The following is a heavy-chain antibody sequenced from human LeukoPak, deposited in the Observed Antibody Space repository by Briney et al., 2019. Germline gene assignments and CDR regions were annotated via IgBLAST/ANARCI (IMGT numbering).Heavy chain of an antibody. Sequence: SETLSLTCTVSGGSISSSSYYWGWIRQPPGKGLGWIGYIYYSGSAYYNPSLKSRVTISVDTSKNQFSLKLSSVTAADTAVYYCARQQYSSGWYEIDYWGQGTLVSVSS. D-gene: IGHD6-19*01. CDR2: IYYSGSA. CDR3: ARQQYSSGWYEIDY. V-gene: IGHV4-39*01. J-gene: IGHJ4*02. CDR1: GGSISSSSYY.